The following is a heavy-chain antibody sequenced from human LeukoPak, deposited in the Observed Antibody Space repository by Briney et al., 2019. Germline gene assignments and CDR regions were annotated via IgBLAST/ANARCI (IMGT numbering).Heavy chain of an antibody. CDR2: IYTSDSDT. J-gene: IGHJ5*02. CDR3: ARVDTVTTGWFDP. Sequence: GGSLEISWQASGFPFSNYWIARGRPVPGEGPQCMGIIYTSDSDTRYSPSFQGQVTMSADKSISTAYLQLSSLKASDTAMYYCARVDTVTTGWFDPWGQGTLVTVSS. CDR1: GFPFSNYW. D-gene: IGHD4-17*01. V-gene: IGHV5-51*01.